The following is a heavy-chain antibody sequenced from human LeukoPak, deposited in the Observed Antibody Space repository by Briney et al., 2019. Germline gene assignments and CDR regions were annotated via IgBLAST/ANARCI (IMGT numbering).Heavy chain of an antibody. CDR1: GYTFSNFG. CDR2: ISGNNDHP. V-gene: IGHV1-18*01. CDR3: ARDGTTTDDY. J-gene: IGHJ4*02. Sequence: ASVTVSFKSSGYTFSNFGINWVRQAPGQGPEGMGWISGNNDHPNYRQNFQGRFTMTTDSATSTAYTELRNLRSDDTAVYYCARDGTTTDDYWGQGTLVTVSS. D-gene: IGHD1-26*01.